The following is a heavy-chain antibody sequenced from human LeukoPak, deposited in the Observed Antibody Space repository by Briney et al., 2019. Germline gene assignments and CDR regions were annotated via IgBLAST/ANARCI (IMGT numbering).Heavy chain of an antibody. J-gene: IGHJ6*04. CDR3: ARATVTTIPLHYYGMDV. CDR1: GFTFSSYT. CDR2: ISSSSSYK. V-gene: IGHV3-21*01. D-gene: IGHD4-17*01. Sequence: TPGGSLRLSCAASGFTFSSYTLIWVRQAPGKGLGWVSCISSSSSYKEYADSVKGRFTISRDNAKNSLYLQMNSLRAEDTAVYYCARATVTTIPLHYYGMDVWGKGTTVTVSS.